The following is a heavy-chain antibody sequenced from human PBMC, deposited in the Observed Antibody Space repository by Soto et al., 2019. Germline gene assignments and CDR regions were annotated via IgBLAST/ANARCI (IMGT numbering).Heavy chain of an antibody. D-gene: IGHD2-2*01. J-gene: IGHJ5*02. CDR1: GGSISSGGYY. Sequence: SETLSLTCTVSGGSISSGGYYWSWIRQHPGKGLEWIGYIYYSGSTYYNPSLKSRVTISVGTSKNQFSLKLSSVTAADTAVYYCARGLEHFYCSSTSCLNWFDPWGQGTLVTVSS. CDR2: IYYSGST. CDR3: ARGLEHFYCSSTSCLNWFDP. V-gene: IGHV4-31*03.